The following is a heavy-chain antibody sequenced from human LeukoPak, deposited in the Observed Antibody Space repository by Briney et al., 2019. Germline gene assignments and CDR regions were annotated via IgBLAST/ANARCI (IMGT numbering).Heavy chain of an antibody. CDR2: IYYSGST. J-gene: IGHJ4*02. CDR3: ARVEILTGYYLSY. CDR1: GGSISSSSYY. Sequence: SETLSLTCTVSGGSISSSSYYWGWIRQPPGKGLEWIGSIYYSGSTYYNPSLKSRVTISVDTSKNQFSLKLSSVTAADTAVYYCARVEILTGYYLSYWGQGTLVTVSS. D-gene: IGHD3-9*01. V-gene: IGHV4-39*07.